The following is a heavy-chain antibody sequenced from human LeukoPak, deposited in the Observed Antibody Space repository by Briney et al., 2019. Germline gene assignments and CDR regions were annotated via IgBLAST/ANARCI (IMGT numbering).Heavy chain of an antibody. CDR3: AGSILTGYPNFDY. V-gene: IGHV3-30*02. CDR2: IRHDGSLE. J-gene: IGHJ4*02. Sequence: GGSLRLSCEASGFTFSSNDMHWVRQAPGKGLEWVAFIRHDGSLEYYVDSVQGRFTISKDNSKNTLYLQMSNLRAEDTAVYYCAGSILTGYPNFDYWGQGTLVTVPS. CDR1: GFTFSSND. D-gene: IGHD3-9*01.